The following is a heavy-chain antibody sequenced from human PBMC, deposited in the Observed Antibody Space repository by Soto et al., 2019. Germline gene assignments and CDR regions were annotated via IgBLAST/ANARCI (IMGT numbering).Heavy chain of an antibody. CDR2: ISGRGDST. V-gene: IGHV3-23*01. CDR3: AKMWFGESNYFDY. D-gene: IGHD3-10*01. J-gene: IGHJ4*02. CDR1: GFTFSTYA. Sequence: EVQLLESGGGLIQPGGSLRLSCAASGFTFSTYAMSWVRQVPGRGLAWVSGISGRGDSTYYTDAVKGRFTISRDNSKNPLFLQMNSLRAEDTAVYYCAKMWFGESNYFDYWGQGPLVTVAS.